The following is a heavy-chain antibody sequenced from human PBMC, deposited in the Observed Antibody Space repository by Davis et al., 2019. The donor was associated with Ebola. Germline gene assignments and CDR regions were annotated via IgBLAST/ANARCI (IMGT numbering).Heavy chain of an antibody. V-gene: IGHV1-2*04. CDR3: ARGAIFGVVNTHWFDP. J-gene: IGHJ5*02. D-gene: IGHD3-3*01. CDR2: INPNSGGT. Sequence: ASVKVSCKASGYTFTGYYMHWVRQAPGQGLEWMGWINPNSGGTNYAQKFQGWVTMTRDTSTSTVYMELSSLRSEDTAVYYCARGAIFGVVNTHWFDPWGQGTLVTVSS. CDR1: GYTFTGYY.